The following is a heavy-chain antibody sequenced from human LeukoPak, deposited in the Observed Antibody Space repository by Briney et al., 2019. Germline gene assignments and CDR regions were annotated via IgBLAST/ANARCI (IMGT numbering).Heavy chain of an antibody. V-gene: IGHV4-59*01. CDR2: IYYSGST. CDR1: GGSISSYY. CDR3: ARVGERGEEGY. D-gene: IGHD1-26*01. J-gene: IGHJ4*02. Sequence: SETLSLTCTVSGGSISSYYWSWIRQPPGKGLEWIGYIYYSGSTNYNPSLKSRVTISVDTSKNQFSLKLSSVTAADTAVYYCARVGERGEEGYWGQGTLVTVSS.